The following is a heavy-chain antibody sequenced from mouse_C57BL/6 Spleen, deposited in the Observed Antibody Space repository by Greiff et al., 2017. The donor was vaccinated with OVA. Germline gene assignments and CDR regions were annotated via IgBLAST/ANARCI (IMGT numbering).Heavy chain of an antibody. D-gene: IGHD2-3*01. J-gene: IGHJ2*01. CDR2: IDPSDSYT. CDR1: GYTFTSYW. CDR3: ARRDGYYERGYFDY. V-gene: IGHV1-59*01. Sequence: QVQLQQPGAELVRPGTSVKLSCKASGYTFTSYWMHWVKQRPGQGLEWIGVIDPSDSYTNYNQKFKGKATLTVDTSSSTAYMQLSSLTSEDSAVYYCARRDGYYERGYFDYWGQGTTLTVSS.